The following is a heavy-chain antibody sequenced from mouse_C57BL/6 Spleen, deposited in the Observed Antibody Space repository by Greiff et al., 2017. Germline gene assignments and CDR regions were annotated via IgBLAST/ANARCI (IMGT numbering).Heavy chain of an antibody. V-gene: IGHV1-47*01. CDR1: GYTFTTYP. CDR3: SIYGNYGPVVDY. Sequence: QVQLQQSGAELVKPGASVKMSCKASGYTFTTYPIEWVKQNHGKSLEWIGNFHPYNDDTKYNEKFKGKATLTVEKSSSTVYLELSRLTSEDAAVYYCSIYGNYGPVVDYWGQGTTLTVSS. J-gene: IGHJ2*01. CDR2: FHPYNDDT. D-gene: IGHD2-1*01.